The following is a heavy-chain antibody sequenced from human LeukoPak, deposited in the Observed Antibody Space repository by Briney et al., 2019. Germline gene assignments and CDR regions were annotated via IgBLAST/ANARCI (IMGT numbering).Heavy chain of an antibody. CDR3: AKSGGHIVVGPAGLHDY. Sequence: GGSLRLSCAASGFTFSSYAMSWVRQAPGKGLEWVSAISGSGGSTYYADSVKGRFTISRDNSKNTLYLQMNSLKAEDTAVYYCAKSGGHIVVGPAGLHDYWGQGTLVTVSS. D-gene: IGHD2-2*01. V-gene: IGHV3-23*01. CDR2: ISGSGGST. J-gene: IGHJ4*02. CDR1: GFTFSSYA.